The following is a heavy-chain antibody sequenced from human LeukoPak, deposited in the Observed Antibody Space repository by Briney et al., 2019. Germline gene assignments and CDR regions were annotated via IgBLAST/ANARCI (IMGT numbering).Heavy chain of an antibody. D-gene: IGHD2-15*01. J-gene: IGHJ4*02. CDR1: GFTFSSYW. V-gene: IGHV3-7*01. CDR2: IEPAGSAT. CDR3: GRFGYVAAVDS. Sequence: GGSLRLSCTASGFTFSSYWMTWVRQAPGKGLEWVANIEPAGSATYYVDSVKGRFTISRDNAKNLLYLQMNSLRAEDSAVYHCGRFGYVAAVDSWGQGTLVTVSS.